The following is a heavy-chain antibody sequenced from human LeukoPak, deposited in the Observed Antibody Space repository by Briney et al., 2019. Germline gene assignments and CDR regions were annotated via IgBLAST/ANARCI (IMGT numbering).Heavy chain of an antibody. D-gene: IGHD1-26*01. Sequence: AGGSLRLSCAASGFTFSSYAMPWVRQAPGKGLEWVAVISYDGSNKYYADSVKGRFTISRDNSKNTLYLQMNSLRAEDTAVYYCARGGLEVGATGDAFDIWGQGTMVTVSS. CDR2: ISYDGSNK. J-gene: IGHJ3*02. V-gene: IGHV3-30-3*01. CDR3: ARGGLEVGATGDAFDI. CDR1: GFTFSSYA.